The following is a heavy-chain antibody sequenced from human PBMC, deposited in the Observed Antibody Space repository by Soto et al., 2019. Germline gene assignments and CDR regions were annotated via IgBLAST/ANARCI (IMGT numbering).Heavy chain of an antibody. CDR1: GFTFSNAW. Sequence: LRLSCAASGFTFSNAWMSWVRQAPGKGLEWVGRIKSKTDGGTTDYAAPVKGRFTISRDDSKNTLYLQMNSLKTEDTAVYYCTTDYVEMATWGMDVWGQGTTVTVSS. D-gene: IGHD5-12*01. CDR2: IKSKTDGGTT. J-gene: IGHJ6*02. CDR3: TTDYVEMATWGMDV. V-gene: IGHV3-15*01.